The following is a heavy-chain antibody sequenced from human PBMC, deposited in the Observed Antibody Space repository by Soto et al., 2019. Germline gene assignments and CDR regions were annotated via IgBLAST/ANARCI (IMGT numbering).Heavy chain of an antibody. Sequence: PGGSLRLSCTASGFTFGDYAMSWFRQAPGKGLEWVGFIRSKAYGGTTEYAASVKGRFTISRDDSKSIAYLQMNSLKTEDTAVYYCTRGREVTMVQGVIILGYYYYGMDVWGQGTTVTVSS. CDR3: TRGREVTMVQGVIILGYYYYGMDV. D-gene: IGHD3-10*01. CDR2: IRSKAYGGTT. V-gene: IGHV3-49*03. J-gene: IGHJ6*02. CDR1: GFTFGDYA.